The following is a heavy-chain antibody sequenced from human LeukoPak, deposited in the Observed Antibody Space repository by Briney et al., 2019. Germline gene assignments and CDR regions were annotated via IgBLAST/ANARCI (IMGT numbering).Heavy chain of an antibody. D-gene: IGHD6-13*01. V-gene: IGHV3-9*01. Sequence: PGRSLRLSCAASGFTFDDYAMHWVRQAPGKGLEWVSGISWNSGSIGNADSVKGRFTISRDNAKNSLYLQMNSLRAEDTALYYCAKDMETRTLAAAGTFDYWGQGTLVTVSS. CDR1: GFTFDDYA. J-gene: IGHJ4*02. CDR3: AKDMETRTLAAAGTFDY. CDR2: ISWNSGSI.